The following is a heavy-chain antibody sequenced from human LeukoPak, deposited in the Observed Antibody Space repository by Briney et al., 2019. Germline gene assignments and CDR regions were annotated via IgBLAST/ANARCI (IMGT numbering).Heavy chain of an antibody. V-gene: IGHV1-46*01. J-gene: IGHJ4*02. Sequence: ASVKVSCKASGYTFTSDYIHWVRQAPGQGLEWLGIINPSGGRTTYGQNFQGRVTMTRDMSTSTVYMELSSLRSEDTAVYYCARGSRLLDYWGQGTLVTVSS. CDR1: GYTFTSDY. CDR2: INPSGGRT. CDR3: ARGSRLLDY.